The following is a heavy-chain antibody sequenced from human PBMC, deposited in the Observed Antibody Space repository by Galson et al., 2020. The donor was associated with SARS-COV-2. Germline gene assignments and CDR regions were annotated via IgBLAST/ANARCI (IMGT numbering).Heavy chain of an antibody. CDR2: ISYDGSTK. D-gene: IGHD1-26*01. CDR3: ARDRGAHLDD. J-gene: IGHJ4*02. CDR1: GFTFSSYA. Sequence: TGGSLRLSCAASGFTFSSYAMHWVRQAPGKGLEWVAVISYDGSTKYYADSVKGRFTISRDNSKNTLYLQMNSLRAEDTAVYYCARDRGAHLDDWGQGTLVTVSS. V-gene: IGHV3-30-3*01.